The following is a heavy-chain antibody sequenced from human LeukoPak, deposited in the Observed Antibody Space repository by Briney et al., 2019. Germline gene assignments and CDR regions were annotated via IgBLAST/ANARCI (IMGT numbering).Heavy chain of an antibody. J-gene: IGHJ4*02. CDR2: LSGSGSRP. Sequence: GGSLRLSCAAAGFSFSNSAMSWVRQAPGKGLEWVSGLSGSGSRPFYADSVKGRFTISRDNSKNTLYLQMNSLRADDTAVYYCAGGSLGSGTSSDCCPLDYWGQGTLVTVSS. D-gene: IGHD2-15*01. V-gene: IGHV3-23*01. CDR1: GFSFSNSA. CDR3: AGGSLGSGTSSDCCPLDY.